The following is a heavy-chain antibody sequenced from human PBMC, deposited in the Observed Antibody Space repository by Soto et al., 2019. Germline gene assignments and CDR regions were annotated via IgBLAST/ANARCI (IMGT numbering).Heavy chain of an antibody. CDR3: AREGVSSSWYCYYGMDV. J-gene: IGHJ6*02. D-gene: IGHD6-13*01. CDR1: GGSISSYY. Sequence: PSETLSLTCTVSGGSISSYYWSWIRQPPGKGLEGIGYISYSGSTNYSPSLKSRVTISVDTSKNQFSLKLTSVTAADTAVYYCAREGVSSSWYCYYGMDVWGQGTTVT. CDR2: ISYSGST. V-gene: IGHV4-59*01.